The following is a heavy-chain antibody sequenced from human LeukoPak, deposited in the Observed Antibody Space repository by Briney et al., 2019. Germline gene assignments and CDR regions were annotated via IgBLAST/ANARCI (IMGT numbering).Heavy chain of an antibody. CDR1: GGSISSYY. J-gene: IGHJ4*02. D-gene: IGHD5-24*01. CDR3: ARERESGDGYNRWIYHFDY. Sequence: SETLSLTCTVSGGSISSYYWSWIRQPPGKGLEWIGYIYYSGSTNYNPSLKSRVTISVDTSKNQFSLKLSSVTAADTAVYYCARERESGDGYNRWIYHFDYWGQGTLVTVSS. CDR2: IYYSGST. V-gene: IGHV4-59*01.